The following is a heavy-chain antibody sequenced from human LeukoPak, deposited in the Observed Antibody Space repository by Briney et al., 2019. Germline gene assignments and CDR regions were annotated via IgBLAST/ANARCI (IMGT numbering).Heavy chain of an antibody. V-gene: IGHV4-4*02. CDR1: GGSISSSYW. D-gene: IGHD2-21*02. CDR3: AGAYRGGDCYSGRTFDI. CDR2: VYHRGST. J-gene: IGHJ3*02. Sequence: SETLSLTCAVSGGSISSSYWWSWVRQPPGKGLKWIGEVYHRGSTNYSPSLKSRVTLSVDKSKNQFSLRLSSVTAADTAVYYCAGAYRGGDCYSGRTFDIWGQGTMVTVSS.